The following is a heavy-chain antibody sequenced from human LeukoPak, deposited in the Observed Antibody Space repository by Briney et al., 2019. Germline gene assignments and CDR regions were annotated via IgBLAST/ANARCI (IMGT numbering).Heavy chain of an antibody. CDR1: GFAFSSYS. D-gene: IGHD1-26*01. V-gene: IGHV3-21*01. J-gene: IGHJ4*02. Sequence: GGSLRLSCAASGFAFSSYSMNWVRQAPGKGLEWVSSISSSSYIYYADSVKGRFTISRDNAKNSLYLQMNSLRAEDTAVYYCARVGGSYPYYFDYWGQGTLVTVSS. CDR3: ARVGGSYPYYFDY. CDR2: ISSSSYI.